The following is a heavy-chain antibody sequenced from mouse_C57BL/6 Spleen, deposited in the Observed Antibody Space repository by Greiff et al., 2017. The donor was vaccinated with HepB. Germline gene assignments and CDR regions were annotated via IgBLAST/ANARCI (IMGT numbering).Heavy chain of an antibody. V-gene: IGHV1-7*01. Sequence: VQLQQSGAELAKPGASVKLSCKASGYTFTSYWMHWVKQRPGQGLEWIGYINPSSGYTKYNQKFKDKAKLTADKSASTAYMQLSSLTYEDSAVYYCAPTAQATGFDYWDQGTTLTVSS. CDR2: INPSSGYT. D-gene: IGHD3-2*02. CDR3: APTAQATGFDY. CDR1: GYTFTSYW. J-gene: IGHJ2*01.